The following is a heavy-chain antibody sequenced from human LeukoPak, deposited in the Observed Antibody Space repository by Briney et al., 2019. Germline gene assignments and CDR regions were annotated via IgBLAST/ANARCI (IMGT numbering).Heavy chain of an antibody. Sequence: GGSLRLSCAASGFTFSSYSMNWVRQARGKALEWVSYISSISGTINYADSVKGRFTISGDNARNSLFLQMNSLRAEDTAVYYCARDHNYAFDYWGQGTLVTVSS. CDR3: ARDHNYAFDY. CDR2: ISSISGTI. CDR1: GFTFSSYS. J-gene: IGHJ4*02. V-gene: IGHV3-48*01. D-gene: IGHD5-18*01.